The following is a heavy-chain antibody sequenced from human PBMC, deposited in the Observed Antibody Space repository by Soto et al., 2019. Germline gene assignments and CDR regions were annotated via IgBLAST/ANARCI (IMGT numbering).Heavy chain of an antibody. V-gene: IGHV4-39*07. J-gene: IGHJ6*02. CDR1: GGSISSSSYY. D-gene: IGHD1-26*01. CDR3: ARDQRVGATNYYYYGMDV. Sequence: SETLSLTCTVSGGSISSSSYYWGWIRQPPGKGLEWIGSIYYSGSTYYNPSLKSRVTISVDTSKNQFSLKLSSVTAADTAVYYCARDQRVGATNYYYYGMDVWGQGTTVTVSS. CDR2: IYYSGST.